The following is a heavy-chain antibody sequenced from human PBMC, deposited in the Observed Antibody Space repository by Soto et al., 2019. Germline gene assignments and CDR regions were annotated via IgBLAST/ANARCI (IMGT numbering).Heavy chain of an antibody. V-gene: IGHV1-46*01. CDR2: INPSGGST. D-gene: IGHD3-9*01. J-gene: IGHJ3*02. CDR1: GYTFTSYG. CDR3: AREIDYDILTGPGNAFDI. Sequence: ASVKVSCKASGYTFTSYGISWVRQAPGQGLEWMGIINPSGGSTSYAQKFQGRVTMTRDTSTSTVYMELSSLRSEDTAVYYCAREIDYDILTGPGNAFDIWGQGTMVTVSS.